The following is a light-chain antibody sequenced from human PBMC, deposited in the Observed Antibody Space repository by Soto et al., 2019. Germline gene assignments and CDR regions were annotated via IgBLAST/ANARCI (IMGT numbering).Light chain of an antibody. V-gene: IGKV1-5*01. CDR3: QQFNTYSYT. CDR1: QSVRNW. CDR2: DAS. Sequence: DIQMTQSPSSVSASVGDRVTITCRASQSVRNWLAWYQQKPGKAPKLLIYDASSLGSGVPSRFSGSGFGTEFTLTISSLQPDDFATYYCQQFNTYSYTFGQGTRVEIK. J-gene: IGKJ2*01.